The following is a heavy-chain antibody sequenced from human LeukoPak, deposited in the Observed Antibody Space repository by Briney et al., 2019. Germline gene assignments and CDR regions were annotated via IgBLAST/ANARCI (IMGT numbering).Heavy chain of an antibody. CDR2: ISGSGSDR. D-gene: IGHD2-2*01. J-gene: IGHJ3*02. CDR3: AKCSATCYANAFDI. CDR1: GFTFSSHA. Sequence: PGGSLRLSCAASGFTFSSHAMSWVRQAPGKGLEWVSAISGSGSDREYADSVKGRFTISRDNSKTTLYLQMSSLRVEDTAVYYCAKCSATCYANAFDIWGQGTMVTVSS. V-gene: IGHV3-23*01.